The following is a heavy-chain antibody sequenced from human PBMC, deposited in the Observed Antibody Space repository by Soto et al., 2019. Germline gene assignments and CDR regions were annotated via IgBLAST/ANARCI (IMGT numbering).Heavy chain of an antibody. Sequence: SETLSLTCTVSGGSISSSSYYWGWIRQPPGKGLERIGSIYYSGSTYYNPSLKSRVTISVDTSKKQFSLKLSSVTAADSAVYYCSILFHFFDSSGYYYEGPGYFDYWGQGTLVTVSS. D-gene: IGHD3-22*01. J-gene: IGHJ4*02. CDR3: SILFHFFDSSGYYYEGPGYFDY. CDR2: IYYSGST. CDR1: GGSISSSSYY. V-gene: IGHV4-39*01.